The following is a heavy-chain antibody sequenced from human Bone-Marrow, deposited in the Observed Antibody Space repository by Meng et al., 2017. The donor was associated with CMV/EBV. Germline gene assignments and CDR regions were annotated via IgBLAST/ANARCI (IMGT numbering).Heavy chain of an antibody. J-gene: IGHJ4*02. CDR2: INHSGST. D-gene: IGHD6-13*01. Sequence: QLQLQQWGAGLLKPSETLSLTCAVYGGSFSGYYWSWIRQPPGKGLEWIGEINHSGSTNYNPSLKSRVTISVDTSKNQFSLKLSSVTAADTAVYYCARGRTAAGATTTTFDYWGQGTLVTVSS. CDR3: ARGRTAAGATTTTFDY. CDR1: GGSFSGYY. V-gene: IGHV4-34*01.